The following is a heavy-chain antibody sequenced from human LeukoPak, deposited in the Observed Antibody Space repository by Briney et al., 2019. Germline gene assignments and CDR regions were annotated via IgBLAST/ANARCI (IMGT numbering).Heavy chain of an antibody. CDR3: AREPGGVRRYFDY. Sequence: SVKVSCKASGGNLGNYAISWVRQAPGQALEWMGRIVPIFDSTNFAQKFQDRLTIAADKATNTLYLELTNLRSDDTAVYYCAREPGGVRRYFDYWDQGTLVTVSS. D-gene: IGHD1-26*01. CDR1: GGNLGNYA. V-gene: IGHV1-69*06. CDR2: IVPIFDST. J-gene: IGHJ4*02.